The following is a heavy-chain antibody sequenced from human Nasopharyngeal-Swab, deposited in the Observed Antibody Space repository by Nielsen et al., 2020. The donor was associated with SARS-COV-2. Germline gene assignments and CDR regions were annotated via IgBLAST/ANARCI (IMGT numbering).Heavy chain of an antibody. Sequence: VRQMPGKGLEWVGRIRSKANSYATAYAASVKGRFTTSRDDSKNTAYLQMNSLKTEDTAVYYCTSRYSYGLWGQGTLVTVSS. D-gene: IGHD5-18*01. V-gene: IGHV3-73*01. J-gene: IGHJ4*02. CDR3: TSRYSYGL. CDR2: IRSKANSYAT.